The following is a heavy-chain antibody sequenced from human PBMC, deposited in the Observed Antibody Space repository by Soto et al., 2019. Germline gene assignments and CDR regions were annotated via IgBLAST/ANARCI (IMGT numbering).Heavy chain of an antibody. V-gene: IGHV3-30*18. D-gene: IGHD6-19*01. CDR1: GFTFSSYG. J-gene: IGHJ4*02. CDR3: AKEVKWLVDY. CDR2: ISYDGSNK. Sequence: GGSLRLSCAASGFTFSSYGMHWVRQAPGKGLEWVAVISYDGSNKYYADSVKGRFTISRDNSKNTLYLQMNSLRAEDTAVYYCAKEVKWLVDYWGQGTLVTVSS.